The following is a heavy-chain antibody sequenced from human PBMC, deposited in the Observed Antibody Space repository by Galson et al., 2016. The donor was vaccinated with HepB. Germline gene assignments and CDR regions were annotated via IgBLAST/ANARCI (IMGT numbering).Heavy chain of an antibody. D-gene: IGHD3-16*01. J-gene: IGHJ4*02. CDR1: SGSISSSGYY. CDR2: VPYSGTT. V-gene: IGHV4-39*01. Sequence: SETLSLTCSVSSGSISSSGYYWGWIRQPPGKGLEWVAGVPYSGTTYYNPSLSSRVSVSVDTARDPPPLGLTSVTAADTVVYFFVFGDYSVAYYFDSGGPGALVTISA. CDR3: VFGDYSVAYYFDS.